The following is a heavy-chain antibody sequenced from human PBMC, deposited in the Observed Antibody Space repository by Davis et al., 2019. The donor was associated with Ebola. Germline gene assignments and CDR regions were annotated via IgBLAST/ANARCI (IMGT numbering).Heavy chain of an antibody. CDR3: ARDVAVAGTVDY. CDR1: GFTFSNYW. V-gene: IGHV3-7*01. J-gene: IGHJ4*02. CDR2: IKQDGSEK. Sequence: GESLKISCAASGFTFSNYWMSWVRQVPGRGLEWVANIKQDGSEKYYVDSVKGRFTISRDNAKNSLYLQMNSLRAEDTAVYYCARDVAVAGTVDYWGQGTLVTVSS. D-gene: IGHD6-19*01.